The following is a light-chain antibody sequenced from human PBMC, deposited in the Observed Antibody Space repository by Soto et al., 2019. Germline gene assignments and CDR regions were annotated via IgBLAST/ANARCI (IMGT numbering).Light chain of an antibody. CDR3: QHYISFPVT. CDR2: QAS. CDR1: QTISDS. J-gene: IGKJ4*01. Sequence: DIQMTQSPSNLSASVGVRLTITCRASQTISDSLAWYQLKPGRAPELLIYQASSLQSGVPSRFSGSGSGTEFTLTINGLQPDDFATYYCQHYISFPVTCGGGTRVEIK. V-gene: IGKV1-5*03.